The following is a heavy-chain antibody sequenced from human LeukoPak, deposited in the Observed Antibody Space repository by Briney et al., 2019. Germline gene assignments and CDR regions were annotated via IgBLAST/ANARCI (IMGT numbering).Heavy chain of an antibody. V-gene: IGHV1-69*05. CDR2: IIPIFGTA. CDR1: GGTFSSYA. D-gene: IGHD2-21*02. CDR3: ARATRGGDQPSFDY. J-gene: IGHJ4*02. Sequence: SVKVSCKASGGTFSSYAISWVRQAPGQGLEWMGRIIPIFGTANYAQKLQGRVTITTDESTSTAYMELSSLRSEDTAVYYCARATRGGDQPSFDYWGQGTLVTVSS.